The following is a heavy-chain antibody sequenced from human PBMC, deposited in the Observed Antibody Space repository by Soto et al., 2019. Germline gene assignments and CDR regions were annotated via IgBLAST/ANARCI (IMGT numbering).Heavy chain of an antibody. V-gene: IGHV3-7*03. Sequence: GGSLRLSCAASGFTFSSYWMSWVRQAPGKGLEWVANIKQDGSEKYYVDSVKGRFTISRDNAKNSLYLQMNSLKTEDTAVYYCTTDRPFGVVVDYWGQGTLVTVSS. CDR3: TTDRPFGVVVDY. D-gene: IGHD3-3*01. J-gene: IGHJ4*02. CDR2: IKQDGSEK. CDR1: GFTFSSYW.